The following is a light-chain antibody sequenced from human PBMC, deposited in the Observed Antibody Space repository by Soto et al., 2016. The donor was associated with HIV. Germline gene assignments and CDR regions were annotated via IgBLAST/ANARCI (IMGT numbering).Light chain of an antibody. Sequence: DIQMTQSPSSLSASVGDRVTITCRASQSIGRFLNWYQQISGKAPNLLIYDASSLQSGVPSRFSGSGSGTDLTLIISSLQPEDFATYYCQQSYNTPRTFGQGTMVEIK. J-gene: IGKJ1*01. CDR1: QSIGRF. CDR3: QQSYNTPRT. V-gene: IGKV1-39*01. CDR2: DAS.